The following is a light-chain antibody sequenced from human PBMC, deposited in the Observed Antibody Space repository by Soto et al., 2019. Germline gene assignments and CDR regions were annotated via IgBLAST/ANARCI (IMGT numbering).Light chain of an antibody. CDR3: QQFSSYPLT. CDR1: QSVSSN. CDR2: GAS. J-gene: IGKJ4*01. Sequence: EIVMTQSPATLSVSTGERATLSCRASQSVSSNLAWYQQKPGQAPRLLIYGASSRATGIPDRFSGSGSGTDFTLTISRLEPEDFAVYYCQQFSSYPLTFGGGTKVDIK. V-gene: IGKV3-20*01.